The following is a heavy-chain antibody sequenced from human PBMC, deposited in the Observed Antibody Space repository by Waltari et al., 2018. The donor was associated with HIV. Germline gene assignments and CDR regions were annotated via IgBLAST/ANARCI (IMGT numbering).Heavy chain of an antibody. Sequence: VQLVESGGGSTKTGGSLRPSCGGSGSRVRNPWMDWARPGPGKGLVWVARINSDGSTRNYADAVKGRFVISRDNSRNTVYLQLNSVKVEDTAVYFCARASHYIEFSTFDGDYYFDLWGRGTRVAVSS. V-gene: IGHV3-74*01. CDR2: INSDGSTR. J-gene: IGHJ4*02. CDR3: ARASHYIEFSTFDGDYYFDL. CDR1: GSRVRNPW. D-gene: IGHD3-9*01.